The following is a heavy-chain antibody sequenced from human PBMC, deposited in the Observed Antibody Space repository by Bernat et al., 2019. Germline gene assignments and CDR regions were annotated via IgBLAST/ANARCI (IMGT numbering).Heavy chain of an antibody. CDR3: ARVGVAARYYYYYGMDV. J-gene: IGHJ6*02. CDR2: ISAYNGNT. Sequence: QVQLVQSAAEVKKPGASVKVSCKASGYTFTSYGISWVRQAPGQGLEWMGWISAYNGNTNYAQKLQGRVTMTTDTATSTAYMELRSLRSDDTAVYYCARVGVAARYYYYYGMDVWGQGTTVTVSS. D-gene: IGHD6-6*01. CDR1: GYTFTSYG. V-gene: IGHV1-18*04.